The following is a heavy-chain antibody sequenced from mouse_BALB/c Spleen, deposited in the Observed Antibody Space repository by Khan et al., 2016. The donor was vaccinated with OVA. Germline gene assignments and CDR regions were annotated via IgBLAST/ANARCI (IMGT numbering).Heavy chain of an antibody. V-gene: IGHV5-6*01. Sequence: EVQLQESGGDLVKPGGSLKLSCAVSGFTFSTYGMSWVRQTPDMRLEWVATISTGGHYTYYPDSVKGRFTISRDNAMNTLYLQMSILKSDDTAIYCCSRLAYYYNSEGFAYWGQGSLVAVSA. CDR2: ISTGGHYT. CDR1: GFTFSTYG. CDR3: SRLAYYYNSEGFAY. D-gene: IGHD1-1*01. J-gene: IGHJ3*01.